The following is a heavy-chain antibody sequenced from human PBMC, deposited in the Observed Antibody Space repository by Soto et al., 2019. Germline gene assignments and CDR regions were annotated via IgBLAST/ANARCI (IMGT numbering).Heavy chain of an antibody. CDR3: ARDAVDDFWSGYSHTTEYFDY. Sequence: QVQLVQSGAEVKKPGASVKVSCKASGYTFTSYGISWVRQAPGQGLEWMGWISAYNGNTNYAQKLQGRVTMTTDTSTSTAYMELRSLRSDDTAVYYCARDAVDDFWSGYSHTTEYFDYWGQGTLVTVSS. V-gene: IGHV1-18*01. D-gene: IGHD3-3*01. CDR2: ISAYNGNT. J-gene: IGHJ4*02. CDR1: GYTFTSYG.